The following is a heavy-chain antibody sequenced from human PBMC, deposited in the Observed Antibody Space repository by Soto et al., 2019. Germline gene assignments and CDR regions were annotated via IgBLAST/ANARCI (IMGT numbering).Heavy chain of an antibody. J-gene: IGHJ4*02. CDR1: GFTFSSYA. CDR3: ARAVMTTVTTLDY. V-gene: IGHV3-30-3*01. Sequence: RLSCAASGFTFSSYAMHWVRQAPGKGLEWVAVISYDGSNKYYADSVKGRFTISRDNSKNTLYLQMNSLRAEDTAVYYCARAVMTTVTTLDYWGQGTLVTVSS. CDR2: ISYDGSNK. D-gene: IGHD4-17*01.